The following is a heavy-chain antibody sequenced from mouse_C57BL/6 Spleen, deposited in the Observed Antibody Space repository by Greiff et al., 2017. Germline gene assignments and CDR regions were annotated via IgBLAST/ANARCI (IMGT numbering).Heavy chain of an antibody. CDR3: ARDERAMDY. V-gene: IGHV1-82*01. CDR1: GYAFSSSG. J-gene: IGHJ4*01. Sequence: VQLQQSGPALVKPGASVKISCKATGYAFSSSGMNWVKQRPGKGLEWIGMICPGDGDNNYNGKFKGKATLTVDESSRTAYMQLSMRTSEDAAVYFCARDERAMDYWGQGTSVTVSS. CDR2: ICPGDGDN.